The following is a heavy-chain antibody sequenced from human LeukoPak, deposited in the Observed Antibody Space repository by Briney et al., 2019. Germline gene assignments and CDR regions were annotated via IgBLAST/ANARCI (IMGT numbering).Heavy chain of an antibody. CDR1: GFTFSSYA. D-gene: IGHD6-19*01. Sequence: GGSLRLSCAASGFTFSSYAMSWVRQAPGKGLEWVSAISGSGGSTYYADSVKGRFTISRDNSKNTLYLQMNSLRAEDTAVYYCAKDREGSSGWYTDAFDIWGQGTMVTVSS. V-gene: IGHV3-23*01. CDR2: ISGSGGST. J-gene: IGHJ3*02. CDR3: AKDREGSSGWYTDAFDI.